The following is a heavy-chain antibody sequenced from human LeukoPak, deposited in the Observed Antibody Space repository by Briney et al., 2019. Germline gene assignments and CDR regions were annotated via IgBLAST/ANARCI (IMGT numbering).Heavy chain of an antibody. CDR2: INSDGSST. J-gene: IGHJ4*02. CDR3: ARADYYCSSTSCGFDY. Sequence: GGSLRLSCAASGFTFSSYWMHWVRQAPGKGLVWVSRINSDGSSTSYADSVKGRFTISRDNAKNTLYLQMNSLRAEDTAVYYCARADYYCSSTSCGFDYWGQGNLVTVSS. V-gene: IGHV3-74*01. D-gene: IGHD2-2*01. CDR1: GFTFSSYW.